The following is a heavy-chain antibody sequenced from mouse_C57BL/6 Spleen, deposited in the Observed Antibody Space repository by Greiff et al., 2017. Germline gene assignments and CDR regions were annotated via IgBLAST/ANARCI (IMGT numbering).Heavy chain of an antibody. Sequence: VQLQQSGAELVRPGASVKISCKASGYAFSSSWMNWVKQRPGKGLEWIGRIYPGDGDTNYNGKFKGKATLTADKSSSTAYMQLSSLTSEDSAVYFCPRWDYYGSSYAMDYWGQGTSVTVSS. CDR3: PRWDYYGSSYAMDY. J-gene: IGHJ4*01. CDR1: GYAFSSSW. D-gene: IGHD1-1*01. CDR2: IYPGDGDT. V-gene: IGHV1-82*01.